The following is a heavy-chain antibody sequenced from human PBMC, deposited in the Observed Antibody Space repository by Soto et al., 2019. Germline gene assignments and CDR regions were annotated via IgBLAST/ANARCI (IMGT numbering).Heavy chain of an antibody. Sequence: ASVKVSCKASGYTFTGYYMHWVRQAPGQGLEWMGWINPNSGGTNYAQKFQGWVTMTRDTSISTAYMELSRLRSDDTAVYYCARDNTGTTVHYGMDVWGQGTTVTVSS. CDR1: GYTFTGYY. CDR2: INPNSGGT. D-gene: IGHD1-1*01. CDR3: ARDNTGTTVHYGMDV. V-gene: IGHV1-2*04. J-gene: IGHJ6*02.